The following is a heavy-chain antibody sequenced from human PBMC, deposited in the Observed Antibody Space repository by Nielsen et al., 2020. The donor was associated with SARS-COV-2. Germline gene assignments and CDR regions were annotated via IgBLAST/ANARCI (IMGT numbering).Heavy chain of an antibody. D-gene: IGHD3-22*01. J-gene: IGHJ4*02. CDR2: INPNSGGT. CDR3: AKDRMGLGYDSSALEFDY. V-gene: IGHV1-2*06. Sequence: ASVKVSCKASGYTFTGYYMHWVRQAPGQGLEWMGRINPNSGGTNYAQKFQGRVTMTRDTSISTAYMELSRLRSDDTAVYYCAKDRMGLGYDSSALEFDYWGQGTLVTVSS. CDR1: GYTFTGYY.